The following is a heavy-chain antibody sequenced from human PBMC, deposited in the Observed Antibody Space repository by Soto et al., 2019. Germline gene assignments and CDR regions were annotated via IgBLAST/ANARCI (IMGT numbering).Heavy chain of an antibody. Sequence: PSETLSLTCTVSGDSISNYAYSWGWIRQPPGKGLEYIGTIYYSGKTYYNWPLESRVTMSLDTSKNQFSLRLTSVTAADTAVYYCALTGYYDVDYWGQGTLVTVSS. D-gene: IGHD3-9*01. CDR2: IYYSGKT. CDR3: ALTGYYDVDY. CDR1: GDSISNYAYS. V-gene: IGHV4-39*01. J-gene: IGHJ4*02.